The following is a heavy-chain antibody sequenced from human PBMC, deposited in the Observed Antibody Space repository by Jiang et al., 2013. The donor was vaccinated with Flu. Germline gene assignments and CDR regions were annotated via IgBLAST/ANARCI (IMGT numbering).Heavy chain of an antibody. V-gene: IGHV4-59*08. CDR1: GGSINSYY. CDR2: IYYSGST. CDR3: ARRGSGGWYYDF. D-gene: IGHD6-19*01. Sequence: CTVSGGSINSYYWSWIRQPPGKGLEWIGDIYYSGSTNYNPSLKSRVTISVDTSKNQLSLKLNSVTAADTAVYYCARRGSGGWYYDFWGQGTLVTVSS. J-gene: IGHJ4*02.